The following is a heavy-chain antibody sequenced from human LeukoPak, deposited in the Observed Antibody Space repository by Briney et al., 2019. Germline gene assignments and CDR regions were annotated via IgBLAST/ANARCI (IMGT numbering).Heavy chain of an antibody. V-gene: IGHV4-59*01. J-gene: IGHJ3*02. D-gene: IGHD4-17*01. CDR2: IYCSGST. CDR3: ARSPSGFYGDYGLGYAFDI. CDR1: GGSISSYY. Sequence: SETLSLTCTVSGGSISSYYWSWIRQPPGKGLEWIGYIYCSGSTNYNPSLKSRVTISVDTSKNQFSLKLSSVTAADTAVYYCARSPSGFYGDYGLGYAFDIWGQGTMVTVSS.